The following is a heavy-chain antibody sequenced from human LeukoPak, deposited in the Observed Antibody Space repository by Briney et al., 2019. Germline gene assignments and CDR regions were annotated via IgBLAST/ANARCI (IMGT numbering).Heavy chain of an antibody. V-gene: IGHV1-46*01. J-gene: IGHJ5*02. Sequence: ASVTVSCKASGYTFTNYYIHWVRQAPGQGLEWMGIINSSGVITIYAQKFQGRVTMTRDTSTSTVYMELSSLRYEDTAVYYCARDPRDYGDPRGWFDPWGQGTLVTVSS. CDR3: ARDPRDYGDPRGWFDP. CDR2: INSSGVIT. D-gene: IGHD4-17*01. CDR1: GYTFTNYY.